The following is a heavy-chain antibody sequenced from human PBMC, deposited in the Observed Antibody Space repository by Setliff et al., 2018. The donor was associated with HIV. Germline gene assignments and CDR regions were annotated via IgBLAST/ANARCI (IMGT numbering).Heavy chain of an antibody. Sequence: QPGGSLRLSCAASGFAFSSYSIIWVRQAPGKGLEWVSYISGLGGGTIYYADSVRGRFTISRDDAEKSVYLQMNSLRAEDTAVYYCARAGVVEGYYYYYYMDVWGKGTTVTVSS. CDR2: ISGLGGGTI. D-gene: IGHD2-15*01. CDR3: ARAGVVEGYYYYYYMDV. J-gene: IGHJ6*03. V-gene: IGHV3-48*01. CDR1: GFAFSSYS.